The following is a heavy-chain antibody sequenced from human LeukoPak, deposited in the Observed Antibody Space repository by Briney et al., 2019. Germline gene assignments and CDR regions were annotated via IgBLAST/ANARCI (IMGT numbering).Heavy chain of an antibody. D-gene: IGHD3-22*01. J-gene: IGHJ3*02. CDR2: ISAYNGNT. V-gene: IGHV1-18*01. CDR3: ARDSEFYYYDSSGYPRDI. CDR1: GYTFTSYG. Sequence: ASVKVSCKASGYTFTSYGISWVRQAPGQGLEWMGWISAYNGNTNYAQKLQGRVTMTTDTSTGTAYMELRSLRSDDTAVYYCARDSEFYYYDSSGYPRDIWGQGTMVTVSS.